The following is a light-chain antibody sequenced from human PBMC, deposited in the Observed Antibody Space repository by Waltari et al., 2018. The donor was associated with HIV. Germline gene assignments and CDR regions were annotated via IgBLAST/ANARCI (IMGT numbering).Light chain of an antibody. Sequence: QSALTQPASVSGSPGQSLTISCTGTSSDVGGYNSVSWYQQHPGKAPNLMIYEVSNRPSGVSNRFSGSKSGNTAYLTISGLQAEDEADYYCSSYTSSSTVVFGGGTKLTVL. CDR1: SSDVGGYNS. J-gene: IGLJ2*01. V-gene: IGLV2-14*01. CDR3: SSYTSSSTVV. CDR2: EVS.